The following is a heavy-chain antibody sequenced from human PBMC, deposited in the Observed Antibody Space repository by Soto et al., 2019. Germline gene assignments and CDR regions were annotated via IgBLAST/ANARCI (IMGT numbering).Heavy chain of an antibody. J-gene: IGHJ6*02. D-gene: IGHD2-2*02. CDR2: INAGNGNT. CDR3: ARVGYCSSTSCYTLGMDV. CDR1: GYTFTSYA. V-gene: IGHV1-3*01. Sequence: ASVKVSCKASGYTFTSYAMHWVRQAPGQRLEWMGWINAGNGNTKYSQKFQGRVTITRDTSASTAYMELSSLRSEDTAVHYCARVGYCSSTSCYTLGMDVWGQGTTVTVSS.